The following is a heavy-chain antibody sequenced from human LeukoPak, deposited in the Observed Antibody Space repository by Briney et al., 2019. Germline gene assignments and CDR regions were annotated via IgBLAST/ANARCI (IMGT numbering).Heavy chain of an antibody. CDR3: TRRDNYDNSD. CDR2: IRSKANNYAT. V-gene: IGHV3-73*01. CDR1: GFTFSGSA. Sequence: GGSLRLSCAASGFTFSGSAMHWVRQASGKGLVWVGRIRSKANNYATAYAASVKGRFTIFRDDSKNTAYLQMNSLKTEGTAVYYCTRRDNYDNSDWGQGTLVTVSS. J-gene: IGHJ4*02. D-gene: IGHD3-22*01.